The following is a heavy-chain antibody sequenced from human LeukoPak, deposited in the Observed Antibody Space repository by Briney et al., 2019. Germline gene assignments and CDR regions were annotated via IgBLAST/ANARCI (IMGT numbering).Heavy chain of an antibody. CDR2: IYYSGST. D-gene: IGHD6-13*01. CDR3: ARDSSSLGGDY. V-gene: IGHV4-59*12. CDR1: GGSISSYY. J-gene: IGHJ4*02. Sequence: SSETLSLTCTVSGGSISSYYWSWIRQPPGRGLEWIGYIYYSGSTNYNPSLKSRVTISVDTSKNQFSLKLSSVTAADTAVYYRARDSSSLGGDYWGQGTLVTVSS.